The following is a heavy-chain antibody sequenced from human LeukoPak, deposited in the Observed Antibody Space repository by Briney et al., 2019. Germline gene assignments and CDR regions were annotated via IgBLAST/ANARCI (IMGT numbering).Heavy chain of an antibody. V-gene: IGHV1-18*01. CDR2: ISAYNGNT. CDR3: ARVFSGQQLHY. J-gene: IGHJ4*02. Sequence: ASVKVSCKASGYTFTSYAISWVRQAPGQGLGWMGWISAYNGNTDYAQKLQGRVTMTTDTSTSTAYMELRSLRSDDTAVYYCARVFSGQQLHYWGQGALVTVSS. D-gene: IGHD6-13*01. CDR1: GYTFTSYA.